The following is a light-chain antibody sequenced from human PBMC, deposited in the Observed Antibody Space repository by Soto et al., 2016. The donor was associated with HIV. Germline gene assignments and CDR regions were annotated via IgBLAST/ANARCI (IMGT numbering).Light chain of an antibody. CDR3: MQSFQLKT. J-gene: IGKJ1*01. CDR2: EVS. Sequence: DIVVTQTPLSLSVTPGQPASISCKSSQSLLNSEGRTYLYWYLQKSGQAPQLLIYEVSRRFFGVSDRFSGSGSGTDFTLTISRVEAEDVGTYYCMQSFQLKTFAQGTKLEIK. V-gene: IGKV2D-29*01. CDR1: QSLLNSEGRTY.